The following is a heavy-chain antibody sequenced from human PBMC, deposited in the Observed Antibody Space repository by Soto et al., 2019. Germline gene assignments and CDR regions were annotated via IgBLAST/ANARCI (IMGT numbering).Heavy chain of an antibody. V-gene: IGHV1-18*01. CDR1: GYTFSFYG. Sequence: GASVKVSCKTSGYTFSFYGISWVRQAPGQGLEWMGWISAYNNHTNYAQKVHDRVSMTTDTSTNTAYMELRSLRSDDTAVYYCARVPRYTSGYYGVEDEYLQHWGQGTLVTVSS. J-gene: IGHJ1*01. CDR2: ISAYNNHT. CDR3: ARVPRYTSGYYGVEDEYLQH. D-gene: IGHD3-22*01.